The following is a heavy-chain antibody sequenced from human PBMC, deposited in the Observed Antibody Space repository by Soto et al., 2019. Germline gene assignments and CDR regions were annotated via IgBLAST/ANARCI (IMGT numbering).Heavy chain of an antibody. J-gene: IGHJ4*02. CDR2: ISDNSSVI. V-gene: IGHV3-48*02. Sequence: EVQLVESGGGLLQPGGSLRLSCAASGLTFSTYSINWVRQAPGKGLEWISYISDNSSVIYYADAVKGRFTISRDNAKNSLYLQMNSLRDEDTAVYYCARDRDAYCSKGICSGPYFDYWGQGTLVTVSS. CDR3: ARDRDAYCSKGICSGPYFDY. D-gene: IGHD2-8*01. CDR1: GLTFSTYS.